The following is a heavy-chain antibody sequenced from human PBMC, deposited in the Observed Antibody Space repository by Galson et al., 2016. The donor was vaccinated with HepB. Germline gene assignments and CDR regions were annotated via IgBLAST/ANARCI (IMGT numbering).Heavy chain of an antibody. V-gene: IGHV3-49*03. D-gene: IGHD6-19*01. CDR1: GFTFGDYA. Sequence: SLRLSCAASGFTFGDYAMSWFRQAPGKGLEWVGFIRSKAYGGTREYAASVKGRLTIPRDDSKSIAYLEMNSLKTEDTAVYYCTRGRGSSGWYMYFDYWGQGTRVTVSS. CDR2: IRSKAYGGTR. J-gene: IGHJ4*02. CDR3: TRGRGSSGWYMYFDY.